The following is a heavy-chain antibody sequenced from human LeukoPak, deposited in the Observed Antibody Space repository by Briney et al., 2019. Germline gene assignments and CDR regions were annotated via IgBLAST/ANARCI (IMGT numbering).Heavy chain of an antibody. CDR3: TTDHPYYDSNWYGGPRGAFDI. CDR2: IKSKTDGGTT. J-gene: IGHJ3*02. V-gene: IGHV3-15*01. D-gene: IGHD3-22*01. CDR1: GFTFSNAW. Sequence: GGSLRLSCAASGFTFSNAWMSWVRQAPGKGLEWVGRIKSKTDGGTTDYAAPVKGKFTISRDDSKNTLYLQMNSLKTEDTAVYYCTTDHPYYDSNWYGGPRGAFDIWGQGTMVTVSS.